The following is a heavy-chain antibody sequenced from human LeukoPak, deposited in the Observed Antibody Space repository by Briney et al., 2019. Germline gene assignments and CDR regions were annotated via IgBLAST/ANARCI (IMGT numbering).Heavy chain of an antibody. CDR3: ARSSGGTVTTLGY. CDR1: GGSISSGGYY. J-gene: IGHJ4*02. D-gene: IGHD4-17*01. V-gene: IGHV4-31*03. CDR2: IYYSGST. Sequence: PSETLSLTCTVSGGSISSGGYYWSWIRQHPGKGLEWIGYIYYSGSTYYNLSLKSRVTISVDTSKNQFSLKLSSVTAADTAVYYCARSSGGTVTTLGYWGQGTLVTVSS.